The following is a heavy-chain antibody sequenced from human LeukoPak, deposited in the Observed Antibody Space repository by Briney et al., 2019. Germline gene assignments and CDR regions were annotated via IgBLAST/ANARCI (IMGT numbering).Heavy chain of an antibody. Sequence: SETLSLTCAVYGGSLSGYYWTWIRQPPEKGLEWVGEIKHSGSTNYNLSLKSGGTISVDTSKNQCSLKLNSVTAADTAVYYCARGGENSSTSCPLGPWGQGTLVTVSS. CDR1: GGSLSGYY. D-gene: IGHD2-2*01. J-gene: IGHJ5*02. CDR2: IKHSGST. V-gene: IGHV4-34*01. CDR3: ARGGENSSTSCPLGP.